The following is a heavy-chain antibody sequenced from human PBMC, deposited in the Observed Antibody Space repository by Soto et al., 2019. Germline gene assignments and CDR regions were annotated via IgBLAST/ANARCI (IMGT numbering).Heavy chain of an antibody. CDR3: ERVVVAGTSGFTDY. V-gene: IGHV4-34*01. D-gene: IGHD6-19*01. Sequence: SETLSLTCAVYGGSFSGYYWSWIRQPPGKGLEWIGEINHSGSTNYNPSLKSRVTISVDTSKNQFSLKLSSVTAADTAVYYCERVVVAGTSGFTDYWGQGTLVTVSS. CDR1: GGSFSGYY. J-gene: IGHJ4*02. CDR2: INHSGST.